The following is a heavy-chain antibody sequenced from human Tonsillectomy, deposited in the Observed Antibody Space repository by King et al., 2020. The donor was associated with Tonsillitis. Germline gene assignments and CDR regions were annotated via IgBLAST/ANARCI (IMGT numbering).Heavy chain of an antibody. Sequence: VQLQESGPGLVKPSETLSLTCTVSGGSISSYYWSWIRQPPGKGLEWIGYIYYSGSTNYNPSLKSRVTISVDTSKNQFSLKLTSLTAADTAVYHCARHRHDWNDDHAFDIWGQGTVVTVSS. D-gene: IGHD1-1*01. CDR3: ARHRHDWNDDHAFDI. J-gene: IGHJ3*02. CDR1: GGSISSYY. V-gene: IGHV4-59*08. CDR2: IYYSGST.